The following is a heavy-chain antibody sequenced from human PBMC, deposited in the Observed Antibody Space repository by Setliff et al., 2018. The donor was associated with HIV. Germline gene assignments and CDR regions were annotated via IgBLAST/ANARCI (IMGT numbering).Heavy chain of an antibody. D-gene: IGHD3-3*01. CDR2: INHSGST. J-gene: IGHJ4*02. CDR3: ARDVMEYFGNYFDY. Sequence: PSETLSLTCAVYGGSFSGYYWSWIRQPPGKGLEWIGEINHSGSTNYNPSLKSRVTISVDTSKNQFSLKLSSVTAADTALYYCARDVMEYFGNYFDYWGQGALVTVSS. V-gene: IGHV4-34*01. CDR1: GGSFSGYY.